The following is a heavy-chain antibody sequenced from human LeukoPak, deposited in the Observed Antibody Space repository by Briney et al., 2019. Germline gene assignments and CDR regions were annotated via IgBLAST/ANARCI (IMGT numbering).Heavy chain of an antibody. Sequence: GGSLRLSCVASGFSFSDYGVHWVRQAPGKGLEGVAVIWYDGSIKYYADSVKGRFTISRDNSRNTVYLQMNSLRVEDTAVYYCVKGFNWYFDLWGRGTLVTVSS. CDR3: VKGFNWYFDL. CDR2: IWYDGSIK. CDR1: GFSFSDYG. V-gene: IGHV3-33*06. J-gene: IGHJ2*01.